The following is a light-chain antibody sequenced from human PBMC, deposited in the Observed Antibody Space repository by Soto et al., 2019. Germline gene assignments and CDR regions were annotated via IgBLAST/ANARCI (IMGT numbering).Light chain of an antibody. Sequence: QSALTQPASVSGSPGQSITISCTGTSSDVGGYNYVSWYQHHPGKAPKLMIYDVSNRPSGVSNRFSGSKSGNTASLTISGLQAEDEADYYCSSYTSSSTRVFGGRTKLTVL. CDR1: SSDVGGYNY. CDR3: SSYTSSSTRV. V-gene: IGLV2-14*03. CDR2: DVS. J-gene: IGLJ2*01.